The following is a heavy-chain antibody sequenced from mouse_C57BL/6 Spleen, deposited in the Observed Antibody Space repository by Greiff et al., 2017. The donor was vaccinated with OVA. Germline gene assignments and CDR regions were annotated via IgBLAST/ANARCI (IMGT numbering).Heavy chain of an antibody. CDR3: ARSHYYGSSLWFAY. J-gene: IGHJ3*01. Sequence: QVQLQQPGAELVKPGASVKMSCKASGYTFTSYWITWVKQRPGQGLEWIGDIYPGSGSTNYNEKFKSKATLTVDTSSSTAYMQLSSLTSEDSAVYYCARSHYYGSSLWFAYWGQGTLVTVSA. D-gene: IGHD1-1*01. CDR2: IYPGSGST. V-gene: IGHV1-55*01. CDR1: GYTFTSYW.